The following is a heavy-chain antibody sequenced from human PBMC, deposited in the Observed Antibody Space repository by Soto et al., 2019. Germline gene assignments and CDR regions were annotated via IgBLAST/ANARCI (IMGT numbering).Heavy chain of an antibody. CDR2: ISSSSSYT. CDR1: GFTFSDYY. J-gene: IGHJ2*01. D-gene: IGHD6-13*01. Sequence: QVQLVESGGGLVKPGGSLRLSCAASGFTFSDYYMSWIRQAPGKGLEWVSYISSSSSYTNYADSVKGRFTISRDNAKNSLDLRMDSLRAEDTALYYCARTIAAAGGRRYFDLWGRGTLVTVSS. V-gene: IGHV3-11*05. CDR3: ARTIAAAGGRRYFDL.